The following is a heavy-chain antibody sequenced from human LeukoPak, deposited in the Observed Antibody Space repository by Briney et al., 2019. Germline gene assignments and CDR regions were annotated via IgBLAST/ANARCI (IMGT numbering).Heavy chain of an antibody. D-gene: IGHD5-18*01. CDR3: AGYSYCPDY. Sequence: PSETLSLTCAVYGGSFSGYYWSWIRQPPGKGLEWIGEINHSGSTNYNPSLKSRVTISVDTSKNQFSLKLSSVTAADTAVYYCAGYSYCPDYWGQGTLVTVSS. CDR2: INHSGST. J-gene: IGHJ4*02. V-gene: IGHV4-34*01. CDR1: GGSFSGYY.